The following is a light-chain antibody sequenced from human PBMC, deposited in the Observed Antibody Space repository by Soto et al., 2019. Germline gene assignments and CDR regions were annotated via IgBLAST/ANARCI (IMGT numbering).Light chain of an antibody. CDR3: QQYNAFPPT. J-gene: IGKJ4*01. V-gene: IGKV1D-16*01. CDR2: ATS. Sequence: DVQLTQSPSSLSTAVGDSVSITCRASQNINIWLAWYQLKPGKAPKSLIYATSTLQNEVPSRFSGSGSGTDFTLTINNLQPEDFATYYCQQYNAFPPTFGGGTKVEIK. CDR1: QNINIW.